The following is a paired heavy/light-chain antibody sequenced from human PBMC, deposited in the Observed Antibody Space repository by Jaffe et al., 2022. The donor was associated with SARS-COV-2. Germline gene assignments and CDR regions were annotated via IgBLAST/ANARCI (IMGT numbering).Light chain of an antibody. CDR3: CIYSATSLK. CDR2: EVT. J-gene: IGLJ2*01. V-gene: IGLV2-11*01. CDR1: SSDVGAYDL. Sequence: QSALTQPRSVSASPGQSVAISCTGTSSDVGAYDLISWYQQYPGRAPKLILYEVTKRPSGVPDRFSGSKSGNTASLTISGLQAADEADYYCCIYSATSLKLGGGTKVTVL.
Heavy chain of an antibody. J-gene: IGHJ4*02. D-gene: IGHD2-15*01. CDR2: IKSRADRGTV. Sequence: EAQLVEFGGGLTNRGGSLRLSCAASGFSFTSAWMSWFRQAPGKGLEWIGRIKSRADRGTVDYAPDKGKFIISRDDSQSTLYLQIISLETEDTAIYYCSADTPSQGSGELDYWGQGTLVTVSS. V-gene: IGHV3-15*01. CDR1: GFSFTSAW. CDR3: SADTPSQGSGELDY.